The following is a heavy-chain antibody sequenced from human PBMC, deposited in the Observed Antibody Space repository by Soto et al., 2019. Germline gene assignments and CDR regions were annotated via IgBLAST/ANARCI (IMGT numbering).Heavy chain of an antibody. Sequence: QVQLVQSGAEVKKPGASVKVSCKASGYTFTSYDINWVRQATGQGLEWMGWVNPNSGNTAYAQKLQGRVTMTRNTSISTAYMELSSLRSEDTAVYYCAREGSDLGGMDVWGQGTTVTVSS. D-gene: IGHD1-26*01. V-gene: IGHV1-8*01. CDR2: VNPNSGNT. CDR3: AREGSDLGGMDV. J-gene: IGHJ6*02. CDR1: GYTFTSYD.